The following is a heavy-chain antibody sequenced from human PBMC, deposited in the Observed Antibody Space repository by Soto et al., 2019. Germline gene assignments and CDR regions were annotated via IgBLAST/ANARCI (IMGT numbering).Heavy chain of an antibody. J-gene: IGHJ6*02. CDR1: GYTFTSYY. Sequence: ASVKVSCKASGYTFTSYYMHWVRQAPGQGLEWMGIINPSGGSTSYAQKFQGRVTMTRGTSTSTVYMELSSLRSEDTAVYYCARGGYCSSTSCPYYYYGMDVWGQGTTVTVSS. CDR3: ARGGYCSSTSCPYYYYGMDV. D-gene: IGHD2-2*01. V-gene: IGHV1-46*01. CDR2: INPSGGST.